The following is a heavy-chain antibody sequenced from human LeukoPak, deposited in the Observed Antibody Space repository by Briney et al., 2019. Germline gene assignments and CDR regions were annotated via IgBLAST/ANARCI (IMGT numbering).Heavy chain of an antibody. V-gene: IGHV4-59*12. Sequence: SETLSLTCTVSGGSISSYYWSWIRQPPGKGLEWIGYIYYSGSTNYNPSLKSRVTISVDTSKNQFSLKLSSVTAADTAVYYCAGGAWYDNWFDPWGQGTLVTVSS. D-gene: IGHD2-15*01. CDR2: IYYSGST. CDR3: AGGAWYDNWFDP. J-gene: IGHJ5*02. CDR1: GGSISSYY.